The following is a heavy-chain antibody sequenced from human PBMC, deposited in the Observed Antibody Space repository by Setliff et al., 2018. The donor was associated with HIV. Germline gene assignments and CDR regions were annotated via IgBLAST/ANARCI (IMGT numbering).Heavy chain of an antibody. V-gene: IGHV4-31*03. J-gene: IGHJ2*01. CDR2: IYHSGST. CDR3: ARGTPDHEVWYFDL. CDR1: SSSIRSGGYY. Sequence: SETLSLTCTVSSSSIRSGGYYWNWIRQHPGKGLEWIGYIYHSGSTYYNPSLKSRVTISVDTSKNQFSLKLSSVTAADTAIYYCARGTPDHEVWYFDLWGRGTLVTVSS.